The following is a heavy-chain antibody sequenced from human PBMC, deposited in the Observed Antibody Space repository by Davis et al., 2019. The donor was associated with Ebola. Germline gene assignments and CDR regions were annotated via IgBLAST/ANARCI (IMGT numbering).Heavy chain of an antibody. CDR1: GYTFIGYY. Sequence: ASEKVSCKASGYTFIGYYIHWVRQAPGQGLEWMGWINPHGGGTMYAQRFQDRVNMTRDMSISTAYMDLSRLKSDDTAVYYCARGRSSSRWAFDIWGQRTMVTVSS. J-gene: IGHJ3*02. V-gene: IGHV1-2*02. D-gene: IGHD6-13*01. CDR2: INPHGGGT. CDR3: ARGRSSSRWAFDI.